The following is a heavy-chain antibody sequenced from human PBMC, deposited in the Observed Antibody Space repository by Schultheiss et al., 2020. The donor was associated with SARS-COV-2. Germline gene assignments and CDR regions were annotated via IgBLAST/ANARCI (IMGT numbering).Heavy chain of an antibody. V-gene: IGHV4-61*01. CDR2: ISHSGST. D-gene: IGHD2-2*01. J-gene: IGHJ6*02. CDR1: GGSVNSGSYY. Sequence: SETLSLTCTVSGGSVNSGSYYWSWIRQPPGKGLEWIGEISHSGSTYYNPSLKSRVTMSADTSKNQFSLKLRSVTAADTAVYYCARSSCTSTNCYRQDVWGRGTTVTVSS. CDR3: ARSSCTSTNCYRQDV.